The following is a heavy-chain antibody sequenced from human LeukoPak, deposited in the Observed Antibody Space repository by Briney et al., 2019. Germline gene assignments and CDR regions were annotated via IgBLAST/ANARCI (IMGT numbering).Heavy chain of an antibody. V-gene: IGHV3-30-3*01. CDR1: GFTFSSYA. CDR2: ISYDGSNK. D-gene: IGHD3-3*01. J-gene: IGHJ4*02. Sequence: PTGGSLRLSCAASGFTFSSYAMHWVRQAPGKGLEWVAVISYDGSNKYYADSVKGRFTISRDNSKNTLYLQMNSLRAEDTAVYYCARDSLKGPLERNRARKFTIFGVDHFDYWGQGTLVTVSS. CDR3: ARDSLKGPLERNRARKFTIFGVDHFDY.